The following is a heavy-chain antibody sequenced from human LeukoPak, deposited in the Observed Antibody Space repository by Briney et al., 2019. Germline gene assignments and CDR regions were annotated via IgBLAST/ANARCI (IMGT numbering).Heavy chain of an antibody. J-gene: IGHJ4*02. V-gene: IGHV4-4*07. CDR2: IHTSGST. D-gene: IGHD3-10*01. Sequence: SETLSLTCTVSGGSISSYYWSWIRQPAGKGLEWIGRIHTSGSTNYNPSLKSRVTMSVDTSKNQFSLMVTSVTAADTAVYYCARDVYYYGSSTPFDYWGQGTLVTVSS. CDR3: ARDVYYYGSSTPFDY. CDR1: GGSISSYY.